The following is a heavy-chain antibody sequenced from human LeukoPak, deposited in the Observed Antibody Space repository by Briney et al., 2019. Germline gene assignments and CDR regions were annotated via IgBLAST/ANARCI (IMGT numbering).Heavy chain of an antibody. CDR1: GYTFTGYY. V-gene: IGHV1-2*02. CDR3: ASAYDSSGSYAFDI. CDR2: INPNSGGT. J-gene: IGHJ3*02. D-gene: IGHD3-22*01. Sequence: GASVKVSCKASGYTFTGYYMHWVRQAPGQGLEWMGWINPNSGGTNYAQKFQGRVTMTRDTSISTAYMELSSLRSEDTAVYYCASAYDSSGSYAFDIWGQGTMVTVSS.